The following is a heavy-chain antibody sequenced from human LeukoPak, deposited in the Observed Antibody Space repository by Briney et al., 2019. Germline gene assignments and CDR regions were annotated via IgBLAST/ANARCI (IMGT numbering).Heavy chain of an antibody. CDR3: ARDPLYSGSYYVD. D-gene: IGHD1-26*01. Sequence: SETLSLTCTVSGYSISSGYYWGWIRQPPGKGLEWIGSIYHSGSTYHNPSLKSRVTISVDTSKNQFSLKLSSVTAADTAVYYCARDPLYSGSYYVDWGQGTLVTVSS. CDR2: IYHSGST. CDR1: GYSISSGYY. J-gene: IGHJ4*02. V-gene: IGHV4-38-2*02.